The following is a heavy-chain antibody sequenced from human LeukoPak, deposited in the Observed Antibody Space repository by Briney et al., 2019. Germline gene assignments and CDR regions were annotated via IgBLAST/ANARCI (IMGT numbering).Heavy chain of an antibody. V-gene: IGHV4-34*01. Sequence: SPETLSLTCVVYGGSFSGYYWGWIRQPPGKGLEWIGDINPSGITNYNQSLKSRVTISADTPKNQFSLRLSSVTAADTAVYYCARGSRWSGEKVGYFDRWGQGNLVTVSS. J-gene: IGHJ4*03. CDR3: ARGSRWSGEKVGYFDR. CDR1: GGSFSGYY. D-gene: IGHD3-10*01. CDR2: INPSGIT.